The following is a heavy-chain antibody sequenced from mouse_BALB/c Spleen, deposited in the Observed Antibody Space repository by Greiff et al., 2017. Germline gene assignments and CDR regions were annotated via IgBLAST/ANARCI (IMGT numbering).Heavy chain of an antibody. Sequence: VQLQQSGPGLVKPSQSLSLTCTVTGYSITSDYAWNWIRQFPGNQLEWMGYISYSGSTSYNPSLKSRISITRDTSKNQFFLQLNSVTTEDTATYYCARRDYYGSSYFDYWGQGTTLTVSS. CDR3: ARRDYYGSSYFDY. CDR1: GYSITSDYA. V-gene: IGHV3-2*02. D-gene: IGHD1-1*01. CDR2: ISYSGST. J-gene: IGHJ2*01.